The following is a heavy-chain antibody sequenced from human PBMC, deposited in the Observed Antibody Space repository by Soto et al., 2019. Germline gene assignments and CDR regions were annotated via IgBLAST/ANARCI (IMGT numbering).Heavy chain of an antibody. CDR2: IYYSGST. CDR1: GGSISSYY. V-gene: IGHV4-59*01. J-gene: IGHJ4*02. CDR3: ATLESPGPYYFDY. Sequence: SETLSLTCTVSGGSISSYYWSWIRQPPGKGLEWIGYIYYSGSTNYNPSLKSRVTISVDTSKNQFSLKLSSVTAADTAVYYCATLESPGPYYFDYWGQGTLVTVSS.